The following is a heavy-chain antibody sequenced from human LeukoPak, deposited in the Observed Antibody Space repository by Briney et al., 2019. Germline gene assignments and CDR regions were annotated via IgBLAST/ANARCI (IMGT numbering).Heavy chain of an antibody. CDR2: ISYDGSNK. CDR3: AKEVHGMDV. J-gene: IGHJ6*02. V-gene: IGHV3-30*18. Sequence: GRSLRLSCAASGFTFSSYGMHWVRQAPGKGLEWVAVISYDGSNKYYADSVKGRFTISRDNSKNTLYLQVNSLRAEDTAVYYCAKEVHGMDVWGQGTTVTVSS. D-gene: IGHD3-10*01. CDR1: GFTFSSYG.